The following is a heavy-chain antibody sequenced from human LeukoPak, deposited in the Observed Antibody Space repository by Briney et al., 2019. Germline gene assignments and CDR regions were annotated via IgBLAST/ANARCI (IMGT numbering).Heavy chain of an antibody. V-gene: IGHV3-23*01. J-gene: IGHJ4*02. CDR2: ISGSGGST. CDR3: AGGNYYDSSGYSDY. D-gene: IGHD3-22*01. Sequence: GGSLRLSCAASGFTFSSYAMSWVRQAPGKGLEWVSAISGSGGSTYYADSVKGRFTISRHNSKNTLYLQMNSLRAEDTAVYYCAGGNYYDSSGYSDYWGQGTLVTVSS. CDR1: GFTFSSYA.